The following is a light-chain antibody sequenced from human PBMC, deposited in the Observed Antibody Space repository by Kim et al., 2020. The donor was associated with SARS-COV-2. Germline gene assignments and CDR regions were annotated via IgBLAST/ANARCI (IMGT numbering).Light chain of an antibody. J-gene: IGKJ3*01. Sequence: DIQMTQSPSTLSASIGDRVTITCRASQSINIWLAWYQQKPGKAPKLLIYEASHLESGVPSRFSGSGSGTEFTLTISSLQPDDFATYYCQQTYISPFTFGPGTKVDIK. CDR1: QSINIW. V-gene: IGKV1-5*03. CDR3: QQTYISPFT. CDR2: EAS.